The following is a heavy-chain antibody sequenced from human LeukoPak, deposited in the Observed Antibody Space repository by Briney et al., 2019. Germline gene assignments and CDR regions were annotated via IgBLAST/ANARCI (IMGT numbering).Heavy chain of an antibody. CDR2: IYYSGST. CDR1: GGSISRYY. Sequence: NASETLSLTCTVSGGSISRYYWSWIRQPPGKGLEWIGYIYYSGSTNYNPSLKSRVTISVDTSKNQFSLKLSSVTAADTAVYYCARLDVAAVDYWGQGTLVTVSS. V-gene: IGHV4-59*08. CDR3: ARLDVAAVDY. J-gene: IGHJ4*02. D-gene: IGHD6-13*01.